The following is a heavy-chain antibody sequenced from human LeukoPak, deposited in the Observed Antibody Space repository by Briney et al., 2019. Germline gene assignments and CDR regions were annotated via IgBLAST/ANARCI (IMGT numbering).Heavy chain of an antibody. J-gene: IGHJ4*02. Sequence: ASVKVSCKASGGTFSSYAISWVRQAPGQGLEWMGGIIPIFGTANYAQKFQGRVTITADESTSTAYMELSSLRAEDTAVYYCARNRYNSAYLVDYWGQGTLVTVSS. D-gene: IGHD5-18*01. V-gene: IGHV1-69*13. CDR2: IIPIFGTA. CDR3: ARNRYNSAYLVDY. CDR1: GGTFSSYA.